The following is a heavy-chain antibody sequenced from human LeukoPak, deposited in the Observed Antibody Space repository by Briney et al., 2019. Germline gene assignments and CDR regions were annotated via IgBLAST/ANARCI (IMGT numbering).Heavy chain of an antibody. J-gene: IGHJ6*03. CDR2: INNDGSST. CDR3: ARVARGDYYYYYIDV. CDR1: GFTFSSYW. V-gene: IGHV3-74*01. Sequence: GGSLRLSCGASGFTFSSYWMHWVRHAPGKGLVWVSRINNDGSSTSYADSVQGRFTISRDNAKNTLYLQMNSLRAEDTALYYCARVARGDYYYYYIDVWGKGTTVTVSS. D-gene: IGHD3-10*01.